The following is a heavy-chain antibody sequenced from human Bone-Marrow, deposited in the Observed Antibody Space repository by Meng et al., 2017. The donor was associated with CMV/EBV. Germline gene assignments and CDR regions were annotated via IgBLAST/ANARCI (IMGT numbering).Heavy chain of an antibody. J-gene: IGHJ5*02. CDR3: ARGVTMTIGFDP. CDR1: GFTFSSYD. V-gene: IGHV3-13*03. CDR2: IGTAGDT. D-gene: IGHD3-22*01. Sequence: GESLKISCAACGFTFSSYDMHWVRQATGKGLEWVSAIGTAGDTYYPGSVKGQFTISRDNSKNTLYLQMNSLRAEDTAVYYCARGVTMTIGFDPWGQGTLVTVSS.